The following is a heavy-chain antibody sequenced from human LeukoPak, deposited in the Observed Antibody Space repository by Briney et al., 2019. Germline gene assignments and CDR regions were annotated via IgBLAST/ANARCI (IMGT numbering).Heavy chain of an antibody. CDR3: ARGSLPPDSLGIVVVPAAMFFDY. D-gene: IGHD2-2*01. J-gene: IGHJ4*02. Sequence: SSETLSLTCAVYGGSFSGYYWSWVRQPPGKGLEWTGEINHSGSTNYNPSLKSRVTISVDTSKNQFSLKLSSVTAADTAVYYCARGSLPPDSLGIVVVPAAMFFDYWGQGTLVTVSS. CDR2: INHSGST. V-gene: IGHV4-34*01. CDR1: GGSFSGYY.